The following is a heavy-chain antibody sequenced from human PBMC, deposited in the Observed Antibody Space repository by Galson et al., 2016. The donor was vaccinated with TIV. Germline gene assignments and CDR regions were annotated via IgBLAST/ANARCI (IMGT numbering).Heavy chain of an antibody. CDR3: AKQPAGDGYNPWGLGNYWYFDL. CDR1: GFTFSNYA. J-gene: IGHJ2*01. CDR2: ITSGGST. D-gene: IGHD5-24*01. V-gene: IGHV3-23*01. Sequence: SLRLSCAASGFTFSNYAMSWVRQAPGKGLEWVSAITSGGSTYYADSVKGRFTISRDNSKNTLYLQMNSLRTEDTAVYYCAKQPAGDGYNPWGLGNYWYFDLWGRGTLVTVSS.